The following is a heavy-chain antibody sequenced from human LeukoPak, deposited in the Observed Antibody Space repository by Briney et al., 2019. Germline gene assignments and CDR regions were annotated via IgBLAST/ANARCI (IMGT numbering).Heavy chain of an antibody. V-gene: IGHV4-39*01. Sequence: SETLSLTCTVSGGSISSSSYYWGWIRQPPGKGLEWIGNIYNSGSTDYNSSLKSRVTISVDKSKNQVSLKLRSVTAADTAVYYCARHSDYDFWSGDYSFDYWGQGTLVTVSS. D-gene: IGHD3-3*01. J-gene: IGHJ4*02. CDR1: GGSISSSSYY. CDR3: ARHSDYDFWSGDYSFDY. CDR2: IYNSGST.